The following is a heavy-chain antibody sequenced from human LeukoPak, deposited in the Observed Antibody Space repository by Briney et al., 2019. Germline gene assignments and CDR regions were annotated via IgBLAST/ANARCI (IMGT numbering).Heavy chain of an antibody. J-gene: IGHJ4*02. CDR1: GFTFGSYA. Sequence: GGSLRLSCAASGFTFGSYAMSWVRQAPGKGLEWLSAISGSGGSTYYADSVKGRFTISRDNSKNTLYLQMNSLRAEDTAVYYCAKENVVGLLPDYFDYWGQGTLVTVSS. V-gene: IGHV3-23*01. CDR3: AKENVVGLLPDYFDY. CDR2: ISGSGGST. D-gene: IGHD2-21*01.